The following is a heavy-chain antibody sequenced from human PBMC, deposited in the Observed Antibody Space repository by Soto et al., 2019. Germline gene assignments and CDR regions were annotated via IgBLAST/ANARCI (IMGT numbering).Heavy chain of an antibody. CDR2: ISYDGSNK. Sequence: QVQLVESGGGVVQPGRSLRLSCAASGFTFSSYAMHWVRQAPGNGLEWVAVISYDGSNKYYADSVKGRFTISRDNSKNTLYLQMNSLRAEDTAVYYCARDMEHIVVVTAGGWFDPWGQGTLVTVSS. CDR3: ARDMEHIVVVTAGGWFDP. J-gene: IGHJ5*02. CDR1: GFTFSSYA. D-gene: IGHD2-21*02. V-gene: IGHV3-30-3*01.